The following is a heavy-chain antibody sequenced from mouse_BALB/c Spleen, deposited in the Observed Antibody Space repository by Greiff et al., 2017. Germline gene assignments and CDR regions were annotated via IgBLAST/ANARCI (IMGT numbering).Heavy chain of an antibody. CDR3: TRAHDYYFDY. V-gene: IGHV5-6-4*01. D-gene: IGHD2-13*01. CDR1: GFTFSSYT. J-gene: IGHJ2*01. CDR2: ISSGGSYT. Sequence: EVQLVESGGGLVKPGGSLKLSCAASGFTFSSYTMSWVRQTPEKRLEWVATISSGGSYTYYPDSVKGRFTISRDNAKNTLYLQMSSLKSEDTAMYYCTRAHDYYFDYWGQGTTLTVSS.